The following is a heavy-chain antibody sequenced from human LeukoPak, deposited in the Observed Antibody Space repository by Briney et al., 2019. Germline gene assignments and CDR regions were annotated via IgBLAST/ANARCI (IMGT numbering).Heavy chain of an antibody. Sequence: GGSLRLSCTASGFTFGDYAMSRFRQAPGKGLEWVGFIRSKAYGGTTEYAASVKGRFTISRDDSKSIAYLQMNSLKTEDTAVYYCTRGIAARPKGYYYYMDVWGKGTTVTVSS. CDR1: GFTFGDYA. J-gene: IGHJ6*03. V-gene: IGHV3-49*03. CDR3: TRGIAARPKGYYYYMDV. D-gene: IGHD6-6*01. CDR2: IRSKAYGGTT.